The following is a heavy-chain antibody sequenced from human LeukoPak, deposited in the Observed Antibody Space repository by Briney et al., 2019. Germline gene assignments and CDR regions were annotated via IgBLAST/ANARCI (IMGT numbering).Heavy chain of an antibody. CDR3: ARDTTARYLDY. CDR2: IWYDGSNQ. V-gene: IGHV3-33*01. CDR1: GFSFRSHG. D-gene: IGHD3-9*01. J-gene: IGHJ4*02. Sequence: GALRLSCAASGFSFRSHGMHWVRQAPGKGLEWVAVIWYDGSNQYYADSVKGRFTISRDNSKNMVFLQVDSLRDDDTAVYYCARDTTARYLDYWGQGALVIVSS.